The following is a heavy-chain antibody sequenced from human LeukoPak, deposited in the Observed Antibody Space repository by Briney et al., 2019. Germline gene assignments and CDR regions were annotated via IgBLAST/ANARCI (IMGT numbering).Heavy chain of an antibody. CDR1: GFTFDDYT. Sequence: QPGGSLRLSCAASGFTFDDYTMHWVRHAPGKGLEWVSLISWDGGSTYYADSVEGRLTISRDNSKNSLYLQMNSLRTEDTALYYCAKNSRRYYDSSGEYYYYYMDVWGKGTTVTVSS. D-gene: IGHD3-22*01. V-gene: IGHV3-43*01. J-gene: IGHJ6*03. CDR2: ISWDGGST. CDR3: AKNSRRYYDSSGEYYYYYMDV.